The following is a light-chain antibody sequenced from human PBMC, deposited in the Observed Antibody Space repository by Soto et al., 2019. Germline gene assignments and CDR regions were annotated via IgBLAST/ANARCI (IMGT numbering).Light chain of an antibody. CDR2: DAS. Sequence: DIQMTQSPSSLSVSVGDSVTITCQASQGIGSSLNWYQQKPGEAPKILIYDASNLEKGVPSRFSGTASGTDFTFTISTLQTEDIATYFCHQYHHLPQSCGQGTKLEI. CDR1: QGIGSS. J-gene: IGKJ2*03. V-gene: IGKV1-33*01. CDR3: HQYHHLPQS.